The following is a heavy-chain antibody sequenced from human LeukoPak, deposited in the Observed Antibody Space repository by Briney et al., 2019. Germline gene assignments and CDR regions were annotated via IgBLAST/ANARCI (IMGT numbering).Heavy chain of an antibody. CDR3: ARGLNWHFPRGVHIDY. Sequence: SETLSLTCAVYGGSFSGYYWSWIRQTPGKGLEWIGEINHSGSTNYNPSLKSRVTISVDTSKNQFSLKLSSVTAADPAVYYCARGLNWHFPRGVHIDYWGQGTLVTVSS. D-gene: IGHD3-10*01. CDR1: GGSFSGYY. J-gene: IGHJ4*02. V-gene: IGHV4-34*01. CDR2: INHSGST.